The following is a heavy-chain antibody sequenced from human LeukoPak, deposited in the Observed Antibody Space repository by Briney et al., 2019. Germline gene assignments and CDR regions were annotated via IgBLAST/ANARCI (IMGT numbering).Heavy chain of an antibody. CDR1: GDSTSGYY. CDR3: ARHTYYSDSSGYSNWFFDL. D-gene: IGHD3-22*01. CDR2: IHYSGST. J-gene: IGHJ2*01. V-gene: IGHV4-59*08. Sequence: PSETLSLTCTVSGDSTSGYYWSWIRQPPGKGLDWIAYIHYSGSTNYSPSLRSRVTISVDTSKNQFSLKLSSVTAADTAVYYCARHTYYSDSSGYSNWFFDLWGRGTLVTVSS.